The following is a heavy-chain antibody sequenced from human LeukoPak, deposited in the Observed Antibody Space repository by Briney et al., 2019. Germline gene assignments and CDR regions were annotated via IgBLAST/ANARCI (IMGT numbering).Heavy chain of an antibody. J-gene: IGHJ3*02. CDR3: ARTSRQWLTRHGFDI. V-gene: IGHV3-21*01. CDR1: GFTFSSYS. Sequence: GGSLRLSCAASGFTFSSYSMNWVRQAPGKGLEWVSSISSSSSYIYYADSVKGRFTISRDNAKNSLYLQMNSLRAEDTAVYYCARTSRQWLTRHGFDIWGQGTMVTVSS. CDR2: ISSSSSYI. D-gene: IGHD6-19*01.